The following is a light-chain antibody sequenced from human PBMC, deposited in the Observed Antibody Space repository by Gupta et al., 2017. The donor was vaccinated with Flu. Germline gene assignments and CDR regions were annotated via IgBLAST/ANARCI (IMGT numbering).Light chain of an antibody. J-gene: IGKJ1*01. V-gene: IGKV3-20*01. CDR2: GAF. CDR3: QQDDSSPRT. Sequence: DIVLTQSPGTLSLSPGERATLSCRASQSVSSTYLVWYQQRPGQAPRLLIHGAFSRATGIPGRFIGSGSGTDFTLTINRLEPEDFAVYYCQQDDSSPRTFGQGTKVEIK. CDR1: QSVSSTY.